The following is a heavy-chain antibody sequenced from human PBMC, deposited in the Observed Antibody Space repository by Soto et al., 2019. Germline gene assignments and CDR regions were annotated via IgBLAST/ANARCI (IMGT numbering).Heavy chain of an antibody. CDR3: TAILVVPAAPTFAY. V-gene: IGHV3-15*01. CDR2: IKTKTDNGTL. Sequence: LRLSCAASGFTFNNAWMNWVRQAPGKGLEWVGRIKTKTDNGTLHYAAPVKGRFTISRDDSKNTLYLQMNSLKTEDTAVYYCTAILVVPAAPTFAYWGHGNLVTVSS. J-gene: IGHJ4*03. D-gene: IGHD2-2*01. CDR1: GFTFNNAW.